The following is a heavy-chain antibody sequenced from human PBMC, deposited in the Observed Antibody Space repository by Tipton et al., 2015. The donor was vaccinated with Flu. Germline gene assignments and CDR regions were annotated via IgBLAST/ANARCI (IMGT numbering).Heavy chain of an antibody. CDR1: VGSFSGNH. V-gene: IGHV4-34*01. CDR3: ARGLYFDL. J-gene: IGHJ3*01. Sequence: GLVKPSETLSLTCAVYVGSFSGNHWNWIRQSPGKGLEWIGEINQSGISNYNPSLRSRVTISADTSKNQFSLRLTSVTAADTSVYYCARGLYFDLWGQGTEVTVSS. D-gene: IGHD2-8*01. CDR2: INQSGIS.